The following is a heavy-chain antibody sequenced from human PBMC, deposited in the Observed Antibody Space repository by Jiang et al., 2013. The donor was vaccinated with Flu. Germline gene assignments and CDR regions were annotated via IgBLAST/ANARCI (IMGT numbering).Heavy chain of an antibody. V-gene: IGHV4-34*01. J-gene: IGHJ5*02. CDR3: ARGDSDWFDP. Sequence: LFKPSETLSLSCAVYGGSFSSYYWSWIRQPPGKGLEWIGEINHSGSTNYNPSLKSRVSISIDTSKNQFSLKVTSVTAADTAVYYCARGDSDWFDPWGQGTLVTVSS. CDR2: INHSGST. D-gene: IGHD2-21*02. CDR1: GGSFSSYY.